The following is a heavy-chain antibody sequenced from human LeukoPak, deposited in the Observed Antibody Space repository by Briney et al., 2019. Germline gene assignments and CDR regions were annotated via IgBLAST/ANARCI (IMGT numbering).Heavy chain of an antibody. D-gene: IGHD1-14*01. J-gene: IGHJ6*02. V-gene: IGHV5-51*01. Sequence: GESLKISCKGSGYSFTSYWIGWVRQMPGKGLEWMGIIYPGDSDTRYSPSFQGQVTISADKSISTAYLQWSSPKASDTAMYYCARWREPYYYYYGMDVWGQGTTVTVSS. CDR2: IYPGDSDT. CDR3: ARWREPYYYYYGMDV. CDR1: GYSFTSYW.